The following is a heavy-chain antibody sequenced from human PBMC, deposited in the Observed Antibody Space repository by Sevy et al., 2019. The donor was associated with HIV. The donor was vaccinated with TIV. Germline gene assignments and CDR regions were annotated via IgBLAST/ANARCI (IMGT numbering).Heavy chain of an antibody. Sequence: ASVKVSCKASGYTFTSYDINWVRQATGQGLEWMGWMNPNSGNTGYAQKFQGRVTMTRNTSISTAYMELSSLRSEDTAVYYCARGLPLTYYDFWSGPQLDAFDIWGQRTMVTVSS. CDR2: MNPNSGNT. J-gene: IGHJ3*02. D-gene: IGHD3-3*01. V-gene: IGHV1-8*01. CDR3: ARGLPLTYYDFWSGPQLDAFDI. CDR1: GYTFTSYD.